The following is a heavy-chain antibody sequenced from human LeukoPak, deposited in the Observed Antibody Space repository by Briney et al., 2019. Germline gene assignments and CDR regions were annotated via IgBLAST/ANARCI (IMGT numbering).Heavy chain of an antibody. CDR1: GGSISSSSYY. D-gene: IGHD3-22*01. CDR2: IYYSGST. Sequence: SETLSLTCTVSGGSISSSSYYWGWIRQPPGKGLEWIASIYYSGSTYDNPSLKSRVTISVDTSMNQFSLKLNSVTAADTAVYYCARFTGDGSGYYYDYWGQGTLVTVSS. J-gene: IGHJ4*02. CDR3: ARFTGDGSGYYYDY. V-gene: IGHV4-39*01.